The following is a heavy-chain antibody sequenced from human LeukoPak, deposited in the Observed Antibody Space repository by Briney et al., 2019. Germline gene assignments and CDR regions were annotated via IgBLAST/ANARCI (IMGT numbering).Heavy chain of an antibody. CDR1: GGTFSSYA. CDR2: IIPILGIA. J-gene: IGHJ6*02. V-gene: IGHV1-69*04. Sequence: SVKVSCKASGGTFSSYAISWVRQAPGQGLEWMGRIIPILGIANYAQKFQGRVTITADKSTSTAYMELSSLRSEDTAVYYCARVGMSVTTPNYYYYGMDVWGQGTTVTVSS. CDR3: ARVGMSVTTPNYYYYGMDV. D-gene: IGHD4-17*01.